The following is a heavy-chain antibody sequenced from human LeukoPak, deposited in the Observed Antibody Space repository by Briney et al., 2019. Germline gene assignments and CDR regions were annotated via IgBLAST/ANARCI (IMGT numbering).Heavy chain of an antibody. Sequence: PGGSLRLSCAASGFTFSTYAMTWVRQAPGKGLEWVANIKQDGSEKYYVDSVKGRFTISRDNAKNSLYLQMNSLRAEDTAVYYCARGPYGDYGMDVWGQGTTVTVSS. J-gene: IGHJ6*02. CDR3: ARGPYGDYGMDV. V-gene: IGHV3-7*01. CDR2: IKQDGSEK. D-gene: IGHD4-17*01. CDR1: GFTFSTYA.